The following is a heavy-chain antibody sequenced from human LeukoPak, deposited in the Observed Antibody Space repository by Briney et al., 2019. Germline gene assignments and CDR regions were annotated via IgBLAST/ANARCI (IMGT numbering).Heavy chain of an antibody. CDR2: INHSGST. J-gene: IGHJ4*02. CDR1: GGSFSGYY. D-gene: IGHD2-2*01. V-gene: IGHV4-34*01. CDR3: ARMRVPAAKGPFDY. Sequence: SETLSLTCAVYGGSFSGYYWSWIRQPPGKGLEWIGEINHSGSTNYNPSLKSRVTTSVDTSKNQFSLKLSSVTAADTAVYYCARMRVPAAKGPFDYWGQGTLVTVSS.